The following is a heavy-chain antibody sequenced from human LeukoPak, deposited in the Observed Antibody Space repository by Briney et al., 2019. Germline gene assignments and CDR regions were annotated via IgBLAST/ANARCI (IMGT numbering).Heavy chain of an antibody. D-gene: IGHD3-16*02. CDR2: INPSGGST. CDR3: ARDISRDPLGDY. Sequence: ASVKVSCKASGYTFTSYYMHWVRQAPGQGLEWMGIINPSGGSTSYAQKFQGRVTMTRETSTSTVYMELSSLRSEDTAVYYCARDISRDPLGDYWGQGTLVTVSS. V-gene: IGHV1-46*01. CDR1: GYTFTSYY. J-gene: IGHJ4*02.